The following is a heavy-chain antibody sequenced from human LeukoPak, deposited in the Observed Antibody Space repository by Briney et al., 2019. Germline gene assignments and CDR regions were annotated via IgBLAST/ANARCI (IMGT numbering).Heavy chain of an antibody. Sequence: ASVKVSDKASGYTFATYGFCWVRQAPGHGLEWMGWISANTGKTDYARKFKGRATMTTDTSTSTAYMKWRSLRPDDPAVYYCAKVGGDRMDYSGQGSLLTVSS. CDR1: GYTFATYG. CDR3: AKVGGDRMDY. V-gene: IGHV1-18*01. CDR2: ISANTGKT. J-gene: IGHJ4*02. D-gene: IGHD2-21*01.